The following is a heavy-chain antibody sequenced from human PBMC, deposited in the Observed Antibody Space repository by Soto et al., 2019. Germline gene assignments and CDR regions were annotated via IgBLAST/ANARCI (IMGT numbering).Heavy chain of an antibody. CDR2: INPNSGGT. D-gene: IGHD5-18*01. Sequence: ASVKVSCKASGYTFTGYYMHWVRQAPGQGLEWMGWINPNSGGTNYAQKFQGRVTMTRDTSTSTAYMELRSLRSDDTAVYYCARGYSYGPDYWGQGTPVTVSS. J-gene: IGHJ4*02. V-gene: IGHV1-2*02. CDR3: ARGYSYGPDY. CDR1: GYTFTGYY.